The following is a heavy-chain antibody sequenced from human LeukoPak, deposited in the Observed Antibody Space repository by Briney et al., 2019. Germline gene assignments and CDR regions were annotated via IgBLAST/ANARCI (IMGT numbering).Heavy chain of an antibody. J-gene: IGHJ1*01. CDR1: GFTFDDYA. Sequence: GGSLRLSCAASGFTFDDYAMHWVRQAPGKGLEWVSGISWNSGSIGYADSVKGRFTISRDNAKNSLYPQMNSLRAEDTALYYCATSVDIAAAVQHWGQGTLVTVSS. CDR2: ISWNSGSI. D-gene: IGHD6-6*01. V-gene: IGHV3-9*01. CDR3: ATSVDIAAAVQH.